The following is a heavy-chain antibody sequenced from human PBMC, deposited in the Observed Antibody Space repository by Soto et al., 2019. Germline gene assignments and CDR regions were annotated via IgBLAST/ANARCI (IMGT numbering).Heavy chain of an antibody. V-gene: IGHV1-24*01. CDR1: GYTLTELS. CDR3: ATEGQWLVRKRSYYYYGMDV. CDR2: FDPEDGET. J-gene: IGHJ6*02. Sequence: ASVKVSCKVSGYTLTELSMHWVRQAPGKGLEWMGGFDPEDGETTYAQKFQGRVTMTEDTSTDTAYMELSSLRSEDTAVYYCATEGQWLVRKRSYYYYGMDVWGQGTTVTVSS. D-gene: IGHD6-19*01.